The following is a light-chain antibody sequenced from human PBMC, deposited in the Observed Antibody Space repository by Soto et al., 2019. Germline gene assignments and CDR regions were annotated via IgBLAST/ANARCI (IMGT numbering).Light chain of an antibody. CDR1: QSVNTW. Sequence: DIQMTQSPSTLSASVGARVTITCRASQSVNTWLAWYQQKPGKAPVLLIYDASSLESGVPSRFGGSGSGTEFTLTISSLRPDDFAIYYCQQYNSYSWTFGQGTKVDIK. CDR2: DAS. V-gene: IGKV1-5*01. CDR3: QQYNSYSWT. J-gene: IGKJ1*01.